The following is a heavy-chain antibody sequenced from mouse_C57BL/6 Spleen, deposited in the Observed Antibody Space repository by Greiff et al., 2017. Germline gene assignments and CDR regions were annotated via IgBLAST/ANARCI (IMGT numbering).Heavy chain of an antibody. CDR1: GFTFSDYG. CDR3: ARSVYYGSSGFDC. V-gene: IGHV5-17*01. CDR2: ISSGSSTI. D-gene: IGHD1-1*01. Sequence: EVKVEESGGGLVKPGGSLKLSCAPSGFTFSDYGMHWVRQAPEKGLEWVAYISSGSSTIYYADTVKGRFTISRDNAKNTLFLQMTSLRSEDTAMYYCARSVYYGSSGFDCWGQGTTLTVSS. J-gene: IGHJ2*01.